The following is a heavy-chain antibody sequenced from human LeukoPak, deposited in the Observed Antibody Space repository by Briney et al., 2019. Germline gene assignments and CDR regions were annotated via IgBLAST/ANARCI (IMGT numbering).Heavy chain of an antibody. Sequence: GGSLRLSCAASGFIFNNYAMSWVRQAPGKGLEWVSAISGSGDNTYYADSVKDRFIISRDKSKNMLYLQMSSLEAEDTAVYYCAKNRGIYYFFDCWGRGSLVTVCS. CDR1: GFIFNNYA. J-gene: IGHJ4*02. D-gene: IGHD1-26*01. CDR3: AKNRGIYYFFDC. V-gene: IGHV3-23*01. CDR2: ISGSGDNT.